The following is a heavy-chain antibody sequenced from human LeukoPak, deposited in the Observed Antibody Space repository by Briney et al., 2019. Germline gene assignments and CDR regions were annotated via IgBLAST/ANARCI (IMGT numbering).Heavy chain of an antibody. CDR2: INADDFRT. Sequence: PGGSLRLSCAASGFTFSTYAMSWVRQAPGKGLEWVSGINADDFRTYYADSVKGRFTISRDNSKNTLSLQLNSLRAEDTAVYYCANNEGQLAFHGMDVWGQGTTVTVSS. J-gene: IGHJ6*02. V-gene: IGHV3-23*01. CDR3: ANNEGQLAFHGMDV. D-gene: IGHD6-13*01. CDR1: GFTFSTYA.